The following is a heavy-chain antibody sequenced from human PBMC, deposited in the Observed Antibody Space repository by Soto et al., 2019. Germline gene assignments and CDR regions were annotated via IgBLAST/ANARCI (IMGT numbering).Heavy chain of an antibody. CDR1: GFRFRSYS. J-gene: IGHJ4*02. CDR3: ARESEDLTSNFDY. Sequence: PXVSLRLSCAVSGFRFRSYSMNWVRQAPGKGLEWVSYISSSSSTIYYADSMKGRFTVSRDNAKNSVYLEMNSLSAEDTAVYYCARESEDLTSNFDYWGQGTLVTVSS. CDR2: ISSSSSTI. V-gene: IGHV3-48*04.